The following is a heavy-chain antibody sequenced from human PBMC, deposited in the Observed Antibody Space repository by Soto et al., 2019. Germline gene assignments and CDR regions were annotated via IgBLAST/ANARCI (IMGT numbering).Heavy chain of an antibody. Sequence: QLQLQESGPRLEKPSETLSLTCTVSGGSISNSSYYWGWIRQPPGKGLEWIGSVHYTGSTFYNPSLKSRVTISVYTSKNQFSLHLSSVTAADTAVYYCARRGPDCSNGVCFFDLWGQGTLVTVSS. CDR2: VHYTGST. D-gene: IGHD2-8*01. CDR3: ARRGPDCSNGVCFFDL. J-gene: IGHJ4*02. CDR1: GGSISNSSYY. V-gene: IGHV4-39*01.